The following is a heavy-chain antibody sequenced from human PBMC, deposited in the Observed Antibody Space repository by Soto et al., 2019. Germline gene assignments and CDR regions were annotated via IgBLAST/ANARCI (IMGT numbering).Heavy chain of an antibody. CDR1: GGSFSGYY. V-gene: IGHV4-34*01. CDR3: ARDGFCTSTTCRVGNWFDP. Sequence: QVQLQQWGAGLLKPSETLSLTCVVYGGSFSGYYWSWIRQSPGKGLEWIGGINHTGSTNYNPSLESRVTISVDTSKNQFSLKLPSVTAADTAMYYCARDGFCTSTTCRVGNWFDPWGQGTLVTVSS. J-gene: IGHJ5*02. CDR2: INHTGST. D-gene: IGHD2-2*01.